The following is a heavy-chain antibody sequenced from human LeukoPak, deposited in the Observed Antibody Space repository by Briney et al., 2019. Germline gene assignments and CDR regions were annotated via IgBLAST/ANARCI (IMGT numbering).Heavy chain of an antibody. CDR3: AKDPIEGYGDYQGVWYFDL. V-gene: IGHV3-23*01. CDR2: ISGSGGST. Sequence: PGGSLRLSCAASGFTFSSYAMSWVRQAPGKGLEWVSAISGSGGSTYYADSVKGRFTISRDNSKNTLYLQMNSLRAEDTAVYYCAKDPIEGYGDYQGVWYFDLWGRGTLVTVSS. J-gene: IGHJ2*01. D-gene: IGHD4-17*01. CDR1: GFTFSSYA.